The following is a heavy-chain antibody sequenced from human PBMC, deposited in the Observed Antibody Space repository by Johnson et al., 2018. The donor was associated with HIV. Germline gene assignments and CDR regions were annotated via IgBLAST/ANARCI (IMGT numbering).Heavy chain of an antibody. CDR1: GFTFDDYG. J-gene: IGHJ3*02. V-gene: IGHV3-20*04. CDR3: ARVLAYCGGDCSPGAFDI. CDR2: INWNGGNT. D-gene: IGHD2-21*02. Sequence: VQLVESGGGVVQPGRSLRLSCAASGFTFDDYGLSWVRQAPGKGLEWVSGINWNGGNTGYADSVKGRFTISRDNAKNSLYLQMNSLRAEDKAVYYCARVLAYCGGDCSPGAFDIWGQGTMVTVSS.